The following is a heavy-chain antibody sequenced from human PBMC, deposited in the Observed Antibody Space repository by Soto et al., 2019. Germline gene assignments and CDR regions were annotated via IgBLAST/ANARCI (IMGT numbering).Heavy chain of an antibody. Sequence: EVQLVESGGDLVQPGGSLRLSCAASGFVFRTYDMHWVRQGTGEGLEWVSTIGTVGDTYYADSAKGRFTISRDDAKNSLYLQMSSLRAGDTAVYYCTRAAGIYWEDTRYFELWGRGTLVTVSS. V-gene: IGHV3-13*01. CDR1: GFVFRTYD. CDR3: TRAAGIYWEDTRYFEL. CDR2: IGTVGDT. D-gene: IGHD1-26*01. J-gene: IGHJ2*01.